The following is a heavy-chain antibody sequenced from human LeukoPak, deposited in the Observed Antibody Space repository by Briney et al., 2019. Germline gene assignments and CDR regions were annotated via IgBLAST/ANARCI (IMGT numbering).Heavy chain of an antibody. V-gene: IGHV3-7*01. J-gene: IGHJ4*02. D-gene: IGHD2-8*01. CDR3: ARELQMVYAYDY. CDR2: IKQYRSEK. Sequence: ANIKQYRSEKTYLASVKGGFTISRENAKKSLYMQMNSLRAEDTAVYYCARELQMVYAYDYWGQGTLVTVSS.